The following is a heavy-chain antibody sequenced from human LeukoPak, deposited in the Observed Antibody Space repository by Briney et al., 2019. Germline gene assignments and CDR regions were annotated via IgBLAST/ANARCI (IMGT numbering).Heavy chain of an antibody. D-gene: IGHD1-26*01. CDR3: ARVPGSYLWFDP. CDR2: IIHIFGTE. Sequence: SVKVSCKASGGTFSSYAISWVRQAPGQGLEWMGGIIHIFGTENYAQKFQGRVTITADESTSTAYMELSSLRSEDTAVYYCARVPGSYLWFDPWGQGTLVTVSS. J-gene: IGHJ5*02. CDR1: GGTFSSYA. V-gene: IGHV1-69*13.